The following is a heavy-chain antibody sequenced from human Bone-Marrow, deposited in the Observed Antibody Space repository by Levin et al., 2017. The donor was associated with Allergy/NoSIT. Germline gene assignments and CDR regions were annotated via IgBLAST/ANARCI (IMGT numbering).Heavy chain of an antibody. J-gene: IGHJ4*02. CDR1: GFTFSNYG. Sequence: GESLKISCAASGFTFSNYGMHWVRQAPGKGLEWVAVIWNDGSNKYYADSVKGRFTISRDNSKNTLYLQMNSLRAEDTAVYYCARVRGDGGYIFDYWGQGTLVTVSS. CDR2: IWNDGSNK. D-gene: IGHD4-17*01. V-gene: IGHV3-33*01. CDR3: ARVRGDGGYIFDY.